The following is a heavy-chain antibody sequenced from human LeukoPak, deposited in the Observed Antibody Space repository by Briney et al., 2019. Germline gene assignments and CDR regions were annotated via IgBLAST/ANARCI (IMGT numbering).Heavy chain of an antibody. D-gene: IGHD3-16*02. CDR3: ARYVWGSYPTFEDY. V-gene: IGHV4-61*01. CDR1: GGSISSSSYY. Sequence: SETLSLTCTVSGGSISSSSYYWSWIRQPPGKGLEWIGYISYSGSTNYNPSLKSRVTISVDTSKNQFSLELSSVTAADTAVYYCARYVWGSYPTFEDYWGQGTLVTVSS. J-gene: IGHJ4*02. CDR2: ISYSGST.